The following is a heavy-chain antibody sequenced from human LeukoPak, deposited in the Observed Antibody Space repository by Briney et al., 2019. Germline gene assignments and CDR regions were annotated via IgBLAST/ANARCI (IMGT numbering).Heavy chain of an antibody. Sequence: ASVKVSCKASGYIFNKYGVSWVRQAPGQGLEWLAWISCYNGDTNYAQKFQGRVTVTTDTSTSTVFMELRSLRSDDTAVYYCASEHYGENWFDPWGQGTLVTVSS. CDR2: ISCYNGDT. V-gene: IGHV1-18*01. CDR1: GYIFNKYG. CDR3: ASEHYGENWFDP. J-gene: IGHJ5*02. D-gene: IGHD4-17*01.